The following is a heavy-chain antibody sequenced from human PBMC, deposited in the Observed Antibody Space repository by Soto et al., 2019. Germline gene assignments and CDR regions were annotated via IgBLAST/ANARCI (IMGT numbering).Heavy chain of an antibody. Sequence: QVQLQQWGAGLLKPSETLSLTCAVYGGSFSGYQWSWIRQTPGKGLEWIGEINDSGKINYNPSLKSRVTIFLDTPKRQISLKLSSVTAADTAVYYCARGLILWFGELSRRGGYYYYLDVRGKGTTVIVSS. D-gene: IGHD3-10*01. J-gene: IGHJ6*03. V-gene: IGHV4-34*01. CDR1: GGSFSGYQ. CDR2: INDSGKI. CDR3: ARGLILWFGELSRRGGYYYYLDV.